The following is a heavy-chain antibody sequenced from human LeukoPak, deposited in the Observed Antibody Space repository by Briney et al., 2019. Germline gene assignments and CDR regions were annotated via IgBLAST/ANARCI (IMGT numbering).Heavy chain of an antibody. CDR3: AMDINGDLFHV. V-gene: IGHV3-74*01. Sequence: GGSLRLSCAGSEFSFTSYLMHWVRQPPEKGLEWVFSIKSDGSATAYADSVKGRFSMSTDSAKYTASLHMNSLRVEDTAMYYCAMDINGDLFHVWGQGTPVTVSA. CDR1: EFSFTSYL. D-gene: IGHD2-2*03. CDR2: IKSDGSAT. J-gene: IGHJ4*02.